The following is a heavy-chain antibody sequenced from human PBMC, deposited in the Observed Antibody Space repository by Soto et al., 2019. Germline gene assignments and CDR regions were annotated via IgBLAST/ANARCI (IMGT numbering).Heavy chain of an antibody. D-gene: IGHD1-1*01. V-gene: IGHV4-34*01. CDR1: GGSFSGYY. CDR3: AIKVRRYSYYSSEA. CDR2: INHSGST. Sequence: PSEKLSLTCAVYGGSFSGYYWSWIRQPPGKGLEWIGEINHSGSTNYNPSLKSRVTISVDTSKNQFSLKLSSVTAADTAVYYCAIKVRRYSYYSSEASVQGNT. J-gene: IGHJ6*02.